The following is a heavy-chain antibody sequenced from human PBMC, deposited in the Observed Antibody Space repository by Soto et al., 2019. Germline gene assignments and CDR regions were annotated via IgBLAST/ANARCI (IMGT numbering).Heavy chain of an antibody. V-gene: IGHV3-23*01. CDR3: AKVRVKWELLSYSYYYYGMDV. CDR1: GFTFSSYA. Sequence: GGSLRLSCAASGFTFSSYAMSWVRQAPGKGLEWVSAISGSGGSTYYADSVKGRFTISRDNSKNTLYLQMNSLRAEDTAVYYCAKVRVKWELLSYSYYYYGMDVWGQGTTVTVSS. D-gene: IGHD1-26*01. CDR2: ISGSGGST. J-gene: IGHJ6*02.